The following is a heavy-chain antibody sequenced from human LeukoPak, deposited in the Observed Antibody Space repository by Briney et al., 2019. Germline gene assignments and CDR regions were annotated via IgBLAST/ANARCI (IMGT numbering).Heavy chain of an antibody. CDR3: ARAPSSLDAFDI. D-gene: IGHD6-13*01. J-gene: IGHJ4*02. Sequence: GGSLRLSCAASGFTFSSYEMNWVRQAPGKGLEWVSYISSSGSTIYYADSVKGRFTISRDNAKNSLYLQMNSLRAEDTAVYYCARAPSSLDAFDIWGQGTLVTVSS. V-gene: IGHV3-48*03. CDR2: ISSSGSTI. CDR1: GFTFSSYE.